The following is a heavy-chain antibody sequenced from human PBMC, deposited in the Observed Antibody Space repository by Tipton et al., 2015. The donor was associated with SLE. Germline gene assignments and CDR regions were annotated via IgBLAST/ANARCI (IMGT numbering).Heavy chain of an antibody. V-gene: IGHV4-30-4*01. CDR1: GGSISSGDYY. CDR2: IYYSGIT. D-gene: IGHD4-17*01. CDR3: AREVTVTGGDAFDI. J-gene: IGHJ3*02. Sequence: TLSLTCTVSGGSISSGDYYWSWIRQPPGKGLEWIGYIYYSGITHYNPSLKSRVTISVDTSKNQFSLKLSSVTAADTAVYYCAREVTVTGGDAFDIWGQGTMVTVSS.